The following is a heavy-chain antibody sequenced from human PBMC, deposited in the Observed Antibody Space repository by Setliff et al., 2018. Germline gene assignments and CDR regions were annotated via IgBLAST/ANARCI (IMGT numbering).Heavy chain of an antibody. D-gene: IGHD2-15*01. CDR3: ARGLNTESWTPLY. CDR2: INYSGST. Sequence: SETLSLTCGVLGDSLSSGSQYWAWIRQPPGKGLEWIGNINYSGSTYYNPSLRSRVTIDRSRNQFSLTLNSMTAADTAIYYCARGLNTESWTPLYWSPGTRVTVSS. J-gene: IGHJ4*02. V-gene: IGHV4-39*07. CDR1: GDSLSSGSQY.